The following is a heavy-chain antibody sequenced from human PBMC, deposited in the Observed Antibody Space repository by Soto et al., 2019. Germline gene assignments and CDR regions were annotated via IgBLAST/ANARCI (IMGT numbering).Heavy chain of an antibody. Sequence: LRLSCAASGFTFSSHWMNWVRQGPGKGLVWVSRISGDGRTTSHADSVKGRFTISRDNAKNTLYLQMNSLRVEDTAVYYCARGVPNCSSSSCYFDFWGQGILVTVSS. CDR2: ISGDGRTT. CDR1: GFTFSSHW. CDR3: ARGVPNCSSSSCYFDF. D-gene: IGHD2-2*01. J-gene: IGHJ4*02. V-gene: IGHV3-74*01.